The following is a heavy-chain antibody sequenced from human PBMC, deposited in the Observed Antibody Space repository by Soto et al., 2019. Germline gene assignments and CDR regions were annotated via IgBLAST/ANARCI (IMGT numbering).Heavy chain of an antibody. CDR1: GYSFTSYW. CDR2: IDPSDSYT. Sequence: EVQLVQSGAEVKKPGESLRISCKGSGYSFTSYWISWVRQMPGKGLEWMGRIDPSDSYTNYSPSFQGHVTISADKSISTAYLQWSSLKASDTAMYYCARHRSPYPPEYSSSSYWYFDLWGRGTLVTVSS. CDR3: ARHRSPYPPEYSSSSYWYFDL. V-gene: IGHV5-10-1*03. D-gene: IGHD6-6*01. J-gene: IGHJ2*01.